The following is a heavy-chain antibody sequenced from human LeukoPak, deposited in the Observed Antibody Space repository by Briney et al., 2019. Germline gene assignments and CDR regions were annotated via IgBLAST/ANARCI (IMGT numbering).Heavy chain of an antibody. D-gene: IGHD3-3*01. V-gene: IGHV4-39*07. CDR3: AGGIFGVVINAFHI. CDR1: GGSISSRSYY. J-gene: IGHJ3*02. Sequence: PSETLSLTCTVSGGSISSRSYYWGWIRQPPGKGLEWIGRIYYSGSTYYNPSLQSRVTISVDTSKNQFSLKLSSVTAADTAVYYCAGGIFGVVINAFHIWGQGTMVTVSS. CDR2: IYYSGST.